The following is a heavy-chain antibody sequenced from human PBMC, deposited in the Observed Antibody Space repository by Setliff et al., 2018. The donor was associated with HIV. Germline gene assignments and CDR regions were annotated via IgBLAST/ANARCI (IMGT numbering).Heavy chain of an antibody. D-gene: IGHD3-10*01. CDR3: ASGKGVRGVSITGGLDV. CDR2: MNPKSGDT. J-gene: IGHJ6*04. CDR1: GHTFSNYD. Sequence: GASVKVSCKASGHTFSNYDVIWVRRATGQGLEWMGWMNPKSGDTGYAQKFQGRVIMTRDTSISTAYMELSSLTSADTAVYYCASGKGVRGVSITGGLDVWGKGTTVAVSS. V-gene: IGHV1-8*01.